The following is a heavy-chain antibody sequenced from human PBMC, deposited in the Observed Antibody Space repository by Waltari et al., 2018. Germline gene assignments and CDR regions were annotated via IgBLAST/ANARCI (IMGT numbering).Heavy chain of an antibody. CDR1: GYTFTGYY. J-gene: IGHJ5*02. V-gene: IGHV1-2*02. D-gene: IGHD3-3*01. Sequence: QVQLVQSGAEVKKPGASVKVSCKASGYTFTGYYMPWVRQAPGQGLEWMGWINPNSGGTNYAQKFQGRVTMTRDTSISTAYMELSRLRSDETAVYYCARGPYDFWSGGPWGWFDPWGQGTLVTVSS. CDR2: INPNSGGT. CDR3: ARGPYDFWSGGPWGWFDP.